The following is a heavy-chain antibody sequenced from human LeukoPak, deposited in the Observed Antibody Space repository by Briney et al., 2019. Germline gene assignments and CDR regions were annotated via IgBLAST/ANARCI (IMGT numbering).Heavy chain of an antibody. CDR1: GFTFSSYA. J-gene: IGHJ3*02. CDR2: ITGSGGSI. CDR3: ASPYYDSTSGAFDI. D-gene: IGHD3-22*01. Sequence: GGSLRLSCAASGFTFSSYAMSWVRQAPGKGLEWVSAITGSGGSIYYADSVKGGFSISRDNSKNTLYLQMNSLRAEDTAVYYCASPYYDSTSGAFDIWGQGTMVTVSS. V-gene: IGHV3-23*01.